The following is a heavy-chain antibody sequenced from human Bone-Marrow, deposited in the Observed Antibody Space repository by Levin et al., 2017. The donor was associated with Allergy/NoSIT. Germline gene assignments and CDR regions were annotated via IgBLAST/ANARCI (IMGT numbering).Heavy chain of an antibody. V-gene: IGHV3-11*01. J-gene: IGHJ6*02. CDR1: GFTFSDYY. D-gene: IGHD3-16*01. CDR2: ISGSGRNI. CDR3: AKDLGGQNYPMDV. Sequence: GGSLRLSCAASGFTFSDYYMNWVRQAPGKGLEWLAHISGSGRNIYYADSAKGRFTISRDNAGNSVYLQMNGLRGEDTAVYFCAKDLGGQNYPMDVWGQGTTVTVSS.